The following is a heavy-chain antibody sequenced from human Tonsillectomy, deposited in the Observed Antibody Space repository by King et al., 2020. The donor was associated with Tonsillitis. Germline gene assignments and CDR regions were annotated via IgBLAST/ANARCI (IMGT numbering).Heavy chain of an antibody. Sequence: QLVQSGAEVKKPGASVQVSCKASGYTFTGYYIHWVRQAPGQGLEWMGRINPNSGGTNYAQKFQGRVTMTRDTSISTAYMELSRLRSDDTVVCYCARVGPLWFGDKRTYFDYWGQGTLVTVSS. CDR3: ARVGPLWFGDKRTYFDY. V-gene: IGHV1-2*05. J-gene: IGHJ4*02. D-gene: IGHD3-10*01. CDR1: GYTFTGYY. CDR2: INPNSGGT.